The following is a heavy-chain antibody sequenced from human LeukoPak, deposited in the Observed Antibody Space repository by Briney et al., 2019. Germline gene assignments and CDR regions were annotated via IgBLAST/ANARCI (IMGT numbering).Heavy chain of an antibody. CDR1: GGSFSGYY. CDR2: INHSGGT. J-gene: IGHJ6*03. Sequence: SETLSLTCAVYGGSFSGYYWSWIRQPPGKGLEWIGEINHSGGTNYNPSLKSRVTISVDTSKNQLSLKLSSVTAADTAVYYCASQKTYYDYVWGSYRYYYYMDVWGKGTTVTVSS. V-gene: IGHV4-34*01. CDR3: ASQKTYYDYVWGSYRYYYYMDV. D-gene: IGHD3-16*02.